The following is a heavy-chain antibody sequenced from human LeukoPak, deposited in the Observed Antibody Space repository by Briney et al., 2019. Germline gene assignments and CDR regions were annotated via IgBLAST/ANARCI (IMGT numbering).Heavy chain of an antibody. CDR1: GGSISSSSYY. Sequence: SETLSLTCTVSGGSISSSSYYWGWIRQPPGKGREWIGSIYYSGSTYYNPSLKSRVTISVDTSKNQFSLKLSSVTAADTAVYYCASQDGGNSEVWGQGTLVTVSS. CDR2: IYYSGST. J-gene: IGHJ4*02. D-gene: IGHD4-23*01. V-gene: IGHV4-39*01. CDR3: ASQDGGNSEV.